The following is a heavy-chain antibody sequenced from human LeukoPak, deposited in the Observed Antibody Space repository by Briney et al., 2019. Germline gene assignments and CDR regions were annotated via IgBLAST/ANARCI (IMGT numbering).Heavy chain of an antibody. D-gene: IGHD3-22*01. CDR1: GFTFDDFA. V-gene: IGHV3-9*01. CDR3: AKAQYYDSSGYLTD. CDR2: FSWNSGSI. J-gene: IGHJ4*02. Sequence: GGSLRLSCAASGFTFDDFAMHWVRQAPGKGLEWVSGFSWNSGSIGYADSVKGRFTISRDNAKNSLYLQMNSLRAEDTALYYCAKAQYYDSSGYLTDWGQGTLVTVSS.